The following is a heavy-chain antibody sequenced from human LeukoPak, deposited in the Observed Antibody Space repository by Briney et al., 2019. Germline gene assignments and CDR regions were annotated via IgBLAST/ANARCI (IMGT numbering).Heavy chain of an antibody. Sequence: SETLSLTCTVSGGSISSGSYYWSWIRQPAGKGLEWIGRIYTSGSTNYNPSLKSRVTISVDTSKNQFSLKLSSVTAADTAVYYCASDNDYGDYPEYWGQGTLVTVSS. CDR3: ASDNDYGDYPEY. CDR2: IYTSGST. D-gene: IGHD4-17*01. J-gene: IGHJ4*02. CDR1: GGSISSGSYY. V-gene: IGHV4-61*02.